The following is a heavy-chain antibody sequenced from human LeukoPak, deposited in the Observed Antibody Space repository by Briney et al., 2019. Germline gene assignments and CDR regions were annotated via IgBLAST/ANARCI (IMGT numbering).Heavy chain of an antibody. D-gene: IGHD2-2*02. CDR1: GDTFSSHE. V-gene: IGHV3-48*03. CDR3: ARERCSSTSCYIHGMDV. CDR2: ISSTGSTV. Sequence: PGGSLRLSCAASGDTFSSHEMNWVRQAPGRGLEWVSYISSTGSTVHYADSVKGRFTISRDNAKNSLFLQMNSLRAEDTAVYYCARERCSSTSCYIHGMDVWGQGTTVTVSS. J-gene: IGHJ6*02.